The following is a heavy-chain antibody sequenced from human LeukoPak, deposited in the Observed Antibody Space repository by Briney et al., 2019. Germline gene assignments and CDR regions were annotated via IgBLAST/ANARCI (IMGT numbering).Heavy chain of an antibody. CDR2: IHHSGST. CDR3: ARADCSGGSCYYYYGMDV. Sequence: SETLSLTCDVSGGSISSNNWWTWVRQPPGKGLEWIGEIHHSGSTNYNPSLKSRVTISVDKSKNQFSLKLYSVTAADTAVYYCARADCSGGSCYYYYGMDVWGQGTTVTVSS. CDR1: GGSISSNNW. J-gene: IGHJ6*02. V-gene: IGHV4-4*02. D-gene: IGHD2-15*01.